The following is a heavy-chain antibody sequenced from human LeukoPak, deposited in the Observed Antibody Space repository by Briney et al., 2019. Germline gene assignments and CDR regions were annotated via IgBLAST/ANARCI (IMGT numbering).Heavy chain of an antibody. CDR2: INPNSGGT. D-gene: IGHD6-19*01. Sequence: ASVKVSCKASGYTFTGYYMHWVRQAPGQGLEWMGWINPNSGGTNYAQKFQGRVTMTRDTSISTAYMEPSRLRSNDTAVYYCAREVAVAGTGNWFDPWGQGTLVTVSS. J-gene: IGHJ5*02. CDR3: AREVAVAGTGNWFDP. CDR1: GYTFTGYY. V-gene: IGHV1-2*02.